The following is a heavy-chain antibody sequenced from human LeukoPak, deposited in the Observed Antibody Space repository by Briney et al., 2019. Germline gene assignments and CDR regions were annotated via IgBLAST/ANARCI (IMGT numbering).Heavy chain of an antibody. CDR2: IFYSGST. D-gene: IGHD4-17*01. CDR1: GGSISTSNYY. CDR3: AKVESDSGGDYGPYYFDY. Sequence: SETLSLPCTVSGGSISTSNYYWGWIRQPPGKGLEWIGNIFYSGSTYYSPSLRSRVTISLDTSRNQFSLKLNSVTAADTAVYYCAKVESDSGGDYGPYYFDYWGQGTLVTVSS. V-gene: IGHV4-39*07. J-gene: IGHJ4*02.